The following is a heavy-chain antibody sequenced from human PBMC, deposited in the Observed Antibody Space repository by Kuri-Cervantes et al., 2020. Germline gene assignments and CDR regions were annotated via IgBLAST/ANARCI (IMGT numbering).Heavy chain of an antibody. V-gene: IGHV4-38-2*01. D-gene: IGHD6-19*01. CDR2: INHSGST. CDR1: GYSISSGYY. CDR3: ARVGSGCDY. J-gene: IGHJ4*02. Sequence: SETLSLTCAVSGYSISSGYYWGWIRQPPGKGLEWIGVINHSGSTNYNPSLKSRVTISVDTSKNQFSLKLSSVTAADTAVYYCARVGSGCDYWGQGTLVTVSS.